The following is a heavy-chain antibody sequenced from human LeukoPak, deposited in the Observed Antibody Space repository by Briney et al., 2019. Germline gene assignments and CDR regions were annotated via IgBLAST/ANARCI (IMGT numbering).Heavy chain of an antibody. CDR1: GFTFSGSA. CDR3: TTPEYYDSSGYSDY. D-gene: IGHD3-22*01. Sequence: GGSLRLSCAASGFTFSGSAMHWVRQASGKGLEWVGRIRSKANSYATAYAASVKGRFTISRDDSKNTAYLQMNSLKTEDTAVYYCTTPEYYDSSGYSDYWGQGTLVTVSS. CDR2: IRSKANSYAT. V-gene: IGHV3-73*01. J-gene: IGHJ4*02.